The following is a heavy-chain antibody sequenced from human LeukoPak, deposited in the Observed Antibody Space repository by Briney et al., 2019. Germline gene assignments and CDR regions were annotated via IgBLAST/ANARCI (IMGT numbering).Heavy chain of an antibody. J-gene: IGHJ4*02. V-gene: IGHV4-59*01. Sequence: PSETLSLTCTVSGGSISSYYWSWIRQPPGKGLEWIGYIYYSGSTNYNPSLKSRVTISVDTSKNQFSLKLSSVTAADTAVYYCAKDGWGLGAEAYFDYWGQGTLVTVSS. CDR3: AKDGWGLGAEAYFDY. CDR2: IYYSGST. CDR1: GGSISSYY. D-gene: IGHD1-26*01.